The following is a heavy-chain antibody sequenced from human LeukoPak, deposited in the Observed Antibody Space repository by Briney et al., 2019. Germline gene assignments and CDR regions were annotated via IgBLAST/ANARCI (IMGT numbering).Heavy chain of an antibody. D-gene: IGHD6-13*01. Sequence: GGSLRLSCSASGFTFSSSPMHWLRQAPGKGLEFVSAISSDGGATYYADSVRGRFTISRDNSKNTLFLQMSSLRAEDTAVYYCVGELLTAAGTIGAFDIWGRGTMVTVSS. CDR2: ISSDGGAT. J-gene: IGHJ3*02. V-gene: IGHV3-64D*06. CDR1: GFTFSSSP. CDR3: VGELLTAAGTIGAFDI.